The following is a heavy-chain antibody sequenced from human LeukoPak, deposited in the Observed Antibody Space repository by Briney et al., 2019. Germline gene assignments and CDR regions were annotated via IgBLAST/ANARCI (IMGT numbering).Heavy chain of an antibody. D-gene: IGHD3-10*01. V-gene: IGHV4-59*08. J-gene: IGHJ4*02. CDR3: ARHMYPDGSPFDS. Sequence: KPSETLSLTCTVSGDPISNNHWSWIRQPPGKGLEWIGYISYTGSTNYNPSLKSRLTISVDTSKNHFSLTLTSVTAADTALYYCARHMYPDGSPFDSWGQGTLVTVSS. CDR2: ISYTGST. CDR1: GDPISNNH.